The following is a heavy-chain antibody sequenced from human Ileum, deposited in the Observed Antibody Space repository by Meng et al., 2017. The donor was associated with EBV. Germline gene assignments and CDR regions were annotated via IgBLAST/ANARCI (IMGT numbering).Heavy chain of an antibody. D-gene: IGHD1-26*01. CDR1: GYTFSKYG. Sequence: QLVQFGAEVKKPGDSVKVSCKASGYTFSKYGIGWLRQAPGQGLEWMGWIIAYNGNTNYAQNLQGRVTMTTDTSTGTAYMEVRSLRSDDTAVYYCARAGNGGSYYFTYWGQGTLVTVSS. CDR3: ARAGNGGSYYFTY. V-gene: IGHV1-18*01. J-gene: IGHJ4*02. CDR2: IIAYNGNT.